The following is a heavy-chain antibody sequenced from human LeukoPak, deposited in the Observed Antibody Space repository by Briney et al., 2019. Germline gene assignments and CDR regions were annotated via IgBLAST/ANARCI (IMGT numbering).Heavy chain of an antibody. V-gene: IGHV1-2*02. CDR1: GYTFPGYY. CDR2: INPSNGVT. Sequence: GASVKVSCKASGYTFPGYYMHWVRQAPRQGLEWMGWINPSNGVTKYAEKFQGRVTMTRDTSITTAYMELSRLRSDDTAVYYCARDEDGFSSYWGQGTLVTVSS. CDR3: ARDEDGFSSY. D-gene: IGHD5-24*01. J-gene: IGHJ4*02.